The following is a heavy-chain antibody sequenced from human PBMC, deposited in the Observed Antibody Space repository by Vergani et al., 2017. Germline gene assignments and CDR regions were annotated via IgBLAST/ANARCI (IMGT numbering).Heavy chain of an antibody. CDR2: IKQDGSEK. J-gene: IGHJ4*02. CDR1: GFTFSSYW. D-gene: IGHD1-1*01. V-gene: IGHV3-7*03. Sequence: EVQLVESGGGLIQPGGSLRLSCAASGFTFSSYWMSWVRQAPGKGLEWVANIKQDGSEKYYVDSVKGRFTISRDNAKNSLYLQMNSLRAEDTAVYYCAKDRVSRTTGSRLLDYWGQGTLVTVSS. CDR3: AKDRVSRTTGSRLLDY.